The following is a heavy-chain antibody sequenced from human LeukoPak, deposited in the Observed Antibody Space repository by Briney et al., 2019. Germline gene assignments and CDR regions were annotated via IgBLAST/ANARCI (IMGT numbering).Heavy chain of an antibody. V-gene: IGHV1-2*02. CDR3: ARGHYGYVDY. CDR1: GYTFTGYY. CDR2: INPNSGDT. J-gene: IGHJ4*02. D-gene: IGHD5-18*01. Sequence: ASVKVSCEASGYTFTGYYVHWVRQAPGQGLEWMGWINPNSGDTNYAQRFQDRVTMTRDTSLSTAYMELSRLKSDDTAVYHCARGHYGYVDYWGQGSLVTVSS.